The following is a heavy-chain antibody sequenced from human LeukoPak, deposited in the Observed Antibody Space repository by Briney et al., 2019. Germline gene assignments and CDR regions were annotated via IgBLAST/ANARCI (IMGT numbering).Heavy chain of an antibody. CDR1: GFTFDTYS. CDR2: ISSGSSYI. Sequence: PGGSLRLSCAASGFTFDTYSVNWVRQAPRKGLEWVSSISSGSSYIYFADSVKGRFTISRDNTKNSLYLQMNSLRAEDTAVYYCARASYRYSYENYYMDVWGKGTTVTVSS. V-gene: IGHV3-21*01. CDR3: ARASYRYSYENYYMDV. D-gene: IGHD5-18*01. J-gene: IGHJ6*03.